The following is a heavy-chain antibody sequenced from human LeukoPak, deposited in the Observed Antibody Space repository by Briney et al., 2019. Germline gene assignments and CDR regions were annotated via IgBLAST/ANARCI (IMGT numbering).Heavy chain of an antibody. CDR1: GGSISSGGYY. J-gene: IGHJ4*02. Sequence: SETLSLTCTVSGGSISSGGYYWSWIRQHPGKGLEWIGYIYYSGSTNYNPSLKSRVTISVDTSKNQFSLKLSSVTAADTAVHYCARDLGDYFDYWGQGTLVTVSS. CDR3: ARDLGDYFDY. CDR2: IYYSGST. D-gene: IGHD4-17*01. V-gene: IGHV4-31*03.